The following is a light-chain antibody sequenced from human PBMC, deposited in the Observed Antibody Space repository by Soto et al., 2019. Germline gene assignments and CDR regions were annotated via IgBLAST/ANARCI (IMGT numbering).Light chain of an antibody. V-gene: IGKV3-20*01. J-gene: IGKJ2*01. Sequence: EIVLTQSPGTLSLSPGERATLSCRASQSVSSSYLVWYQQKPGQAPRLLIYGASSRATGIPDRFSGSGSGTDFTLTISRLEPEDLAVYYCQQYGSSPPTFGQATKLEI. CDR2: GAS. CDR3: QQYGSSPPT. CDR1: QSVSSSY.